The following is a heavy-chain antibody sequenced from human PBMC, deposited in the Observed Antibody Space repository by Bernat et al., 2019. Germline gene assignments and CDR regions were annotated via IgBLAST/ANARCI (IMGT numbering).Heavy chain of an antibody. CDR2: ISSSSSYT. CDR1: GFTFSDYY. V-gene: IGHV3-11*06. D-gene: IGHD2-2*01. J-gene: IGHJ4*02. CDR3: ARELGYCGSTSCSQGDY. Sequence: QVQLVESGGGLVKPGGSLRLSCAASGFTFSDYYMSWIRQAPGKGLEWVSYISSSSSYTNYADSVKGRFTISRDNAKNSLYLQMNSLRAEDTAVYYCARELGYCGSTSCSQGDYWGQVTLVTVSS.